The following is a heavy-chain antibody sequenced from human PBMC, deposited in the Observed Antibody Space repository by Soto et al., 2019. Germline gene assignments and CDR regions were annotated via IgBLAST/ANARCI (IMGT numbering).Heavy chain of an antibody. D-gene: IGHD2-2*01. CDR1: GYYFTGYY. J-gene: IGHJ5*02. Sequence: QVQLVQSGAEMKKPGASVKISCTAAGYYFTGYYMHWVRQAPGQGLEWMGWINPNSGVTNYAQRFQGRVTMTRDTSISTAYLEVKRLTSGDTAVYYCATNLFSSTSRGSDFDPWGQGTRVIVSS. V-gene: IGHV1-2*02. CDR2: INPNSGVT. CDR3: ATNLFSSTSRGSDFDP.